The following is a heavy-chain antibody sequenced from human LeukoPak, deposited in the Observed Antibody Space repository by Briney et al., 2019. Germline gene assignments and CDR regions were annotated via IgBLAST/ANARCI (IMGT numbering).Heavy chain of an antibody. V-gene: IGHV3-11*01. CDR3: ARATYDSSAVDAFDI. D-gene: IGHD3-22*01. CDR1: GFTFRDYF. Sequence: PGGSLRFSCVASGFTFRDYFMSWIRQAPGKGLEWVAYTNTAGNTIYYADSMKGRFTISRDNAKNSLYLQMNTLRAEDTAVYYCARATYDSSAVDAFDIWGQGTMVTVSP. J-gene: IGHJ3*02. CDR2: TNTAGNTI.